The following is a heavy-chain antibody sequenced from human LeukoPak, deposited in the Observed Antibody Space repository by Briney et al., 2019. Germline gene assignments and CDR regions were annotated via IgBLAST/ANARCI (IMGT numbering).Heavy chain of an antibody. Sequence: GGSLRLSCAASGFPLSSYSINWVRQAPGKGLEWVSYISSSGSAIYYVDSVKDRFTVSRDNAKNPLFLQMNSPRAEDTAVYYCVRVKGSYFDYWGQGALVTVSS. CDR3: VRVKGSYFDY. J-gene: IGHJ4*02. D-gene: IGHD2-15*01. CDR2: ISSSGSAI. V-gene: IGHV3-48*01. CDR1: GFPLSSYS.